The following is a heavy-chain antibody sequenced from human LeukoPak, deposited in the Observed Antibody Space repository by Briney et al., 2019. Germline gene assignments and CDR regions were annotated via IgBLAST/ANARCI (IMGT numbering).Heavy chain of an antibody. J-gene: IGHJ4*02. D-gene: IGHD3-10*01. V-gene: IGHV3-30-3*01. CDR1: GFTFSSYA. CDR3: ARDGRIWFGELFFDY. Sequence: GGSLRLSCAASGFTFSSYAMPWVRQAPGKGLEWVAVISYDGSNKYYADSVKGRFTISRDNSKDTLYLQMSSLRAEDTAVYYCARDGRIWFGELFFDYWGQGTLVTVSS. CDR2: ISYDGSNK.